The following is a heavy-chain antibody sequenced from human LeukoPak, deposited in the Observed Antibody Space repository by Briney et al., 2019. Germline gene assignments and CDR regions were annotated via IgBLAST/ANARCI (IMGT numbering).Heavy chain of an antibody. V-gene: IGHV4-31*11. J-gene: IGHJ4*02. D-gene: IGHD7-27*01. CDR1: GGSISSGGYY. CDR3: ARVESAGDLGY. Sequence: KPSETLSLTCAVSGGSISSGGYYWSWIRQHPGKGLEWIGYIYYSGSTYYNPSLKSRVTISVDTSKNQFSLKLSSVTAADTAVYYCARVESAGDLGYWGQGTLVTVSS. CDR2: IYYSGST.